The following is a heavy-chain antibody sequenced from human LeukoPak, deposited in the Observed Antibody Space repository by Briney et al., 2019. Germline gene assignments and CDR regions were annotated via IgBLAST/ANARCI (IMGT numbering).Heavy chain of an antibody. CDR1: GYTFTGYY. V-gene: IGHV1-2*02. CDR2: INPNSGGT. D-gene: IGHD1-7*01. J-gene: IGHJ5*02. Sequence: GASVKVSCKASGYTFTGYYMHWVRQAPGQGLEWMGWINPNSGGTNYAQKFQGRVTMTRDTSISTAYMELSRLRSDDTAVYYCARVNWNYPPDWFDPWGQGTLVTVSS. CDR3: ARVNWNYPPDWFDP.